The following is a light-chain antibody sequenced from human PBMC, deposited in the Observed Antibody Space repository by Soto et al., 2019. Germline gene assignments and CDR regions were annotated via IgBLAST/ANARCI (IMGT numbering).Light chain of an antibody. V-gene: IGKV2-30*01. Sequence: DVVMTQSPVSLPVTLGQPASISCWSSQSLVYSDGNTYLHWFQQKPGQSPRRLIYEGSNRDSGVPDRFSGSGSGTDFTLRISRVEAEDVGVYYCMQGTHWPPTFGQGTKLEIK. CDR2: EGS. J-gene: IGKJ2*01. CDR3: MQGTHWPPT. CDR1: QSLVYSDGNTY.